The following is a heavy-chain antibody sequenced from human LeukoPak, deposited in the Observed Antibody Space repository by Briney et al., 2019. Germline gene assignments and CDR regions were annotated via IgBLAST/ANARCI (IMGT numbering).Heavy chain of an antibody. CDR3: ATRSSTLAAARCFDD. D-gene: IGHD6-6*01. Sequence: SETLSLTCAVHGVSFSAYFWSWIRQVPGKGLEWIGEIDHRGSSNYNPPLKSRATISVDTSKNHFSLSLTSVTAAHTAVYYCATRSSTLAAARCFDDWGQGTVVTVSS. V-gene: IGHV4-34*01. J-gene: IGHJ4*03. CDR1: GVSFSAYF. CDR2: IDHRGSS.